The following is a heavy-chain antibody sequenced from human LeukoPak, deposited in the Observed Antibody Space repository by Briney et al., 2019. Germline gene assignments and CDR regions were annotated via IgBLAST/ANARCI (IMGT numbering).Heavy chain of an antibody. CDR2: INPNSGGT. V-gene: IGHV1-2*02. J-gene: IGHJ5*02. CDR3: ARDGRGGSSMFDP. Sequence: APVKVSCKASGYTFTGYYMHWVRQAPGQGLEWMGWINPNSGGTNYAQKFQGRVTMTRDTSISTAYMELSRLRSDDTAVYYCARDGRGGSSMFDPWGQGTLVTVSS. D-gene: IGHD2-15*01. CDR1: GYTFTGYY.